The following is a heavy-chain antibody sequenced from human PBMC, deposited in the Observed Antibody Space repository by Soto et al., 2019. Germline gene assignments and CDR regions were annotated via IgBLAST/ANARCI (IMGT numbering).Heavy chain of an antibody. Sequence: TPGKGLEWVGSIYYLGNTYYNPSLGSRVTISVDTSKNQFSLKLRSVTAADTAVFYFAALYPYESNGKDFEYWGQGAPVTVSS. D-gene: IGHD3-22*01. J-gene: IGHJ4*02. V-gene: IGHV4-39*01. CDR2: IYYLGNT. CDR3: AALYPYESNGKDFEY.